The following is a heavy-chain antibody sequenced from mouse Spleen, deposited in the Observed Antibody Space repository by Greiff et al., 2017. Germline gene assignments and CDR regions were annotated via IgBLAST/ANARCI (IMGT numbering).Heavy chain of an antibody. Sequence: EVMLVESGGGLVKPGGSLKLSCAASGFTFSSYGMSWVRQTPEKRLEWVATISGGGSYTYYPDSVKGRFTISRDNAKNNLYLQMSSLRSEDTALYYCARHPPSGYDGFAYWGQGTLVTVSA. V-gene: IGHV5-9-2*01. J-gene: IGHJ3*01. D-gene: IGHD2-14*01. CDR1: GFTFSSYG. CDR3: ARHPPSGYDGFAY. CDR2: ISGGGSYT.